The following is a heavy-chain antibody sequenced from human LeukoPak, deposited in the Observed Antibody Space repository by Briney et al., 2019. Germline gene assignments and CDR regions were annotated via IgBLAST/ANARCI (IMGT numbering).Heavy chain of an antibody. CDR2: ISGSGGST. CDR1: GFTFSSYA. D-gene: IGHD4-11*01. V-gene: IGHV3-23*01. Sequence: GGSLRLSCAASGFTFSSYAMSWVRQAPGKGLEWVSAISGSGGSTYYADSVKGRFTISRDNSKNTLYLQMNSLRAEDTAVYYCASYRRSLYGMDVWGQGTTVTVSS. CDR3: ASYRRSLYGMDV. J-gene: IGHJ6*02.